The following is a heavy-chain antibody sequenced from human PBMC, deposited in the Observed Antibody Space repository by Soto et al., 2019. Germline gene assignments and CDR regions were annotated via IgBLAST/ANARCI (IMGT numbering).Heavy chain of an antibody. Sequence: QVQLVQSGVEVKKPGASVKVSCRASGYTFATYGINWARQAPGQGLEWMGWISAYNGNTNYAQKFQGRVTMTTDTSTSTAYMELRSLTSDDTAVYYCAKAGYCEGVSGLNWFGPWGQGTLVTVSS. CDR3: AKAGYCEGVSGLNWFGP. J-gene: IGHJ5*02. CDR1: GYTFATYG. CDR2: ISAYNGNT. V-gene: IGHV1-18*01. D-gene: IGHD2-15*01.